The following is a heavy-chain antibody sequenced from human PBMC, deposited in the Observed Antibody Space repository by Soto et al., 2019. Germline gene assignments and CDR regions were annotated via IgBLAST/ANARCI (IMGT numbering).Heavy chain of an antibody. J-gene: IGHJ4*02. CDR2: IYYSGST. CDR3: ARDEGSGWYGVSY. Sequence: QVQLQESGPGLVKPSETLSLTCTVSGGSVSSGSYYWSWIRQPPGKGLEWIGYIYYSGSTNYNPSLKSRVTISVDTSKNQFSLKLSSVTAADTAVYYCARDEGSGWYGVSYWGQGTLVTVSS. D-gene: IGHD6-19*01. V-gene: IGHV4-61*01. CDR1: GGSVSSGSYY.